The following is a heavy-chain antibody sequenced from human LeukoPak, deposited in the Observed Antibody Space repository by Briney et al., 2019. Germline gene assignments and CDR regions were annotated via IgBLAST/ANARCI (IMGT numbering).Heavy chain of an antibody. CDR2: ISYDGSKK. J-gene: IGHJ4*02. Sequence: PGRTLRLSCAASGFSLSGYGMNWVRQAPGKGLEWVAVISYDGSKKYYADSVKGRFTISRDNHKNTQYLEMNTLKAEDTAVYYCASVRAAHYYDYWGQGTLVTVSS. CDR1: GFSLSGYG. CDR3: ASVRAAHYYDY. D-gene: IGHD6-6*01. V-gene: IGHV3-30-3*01.